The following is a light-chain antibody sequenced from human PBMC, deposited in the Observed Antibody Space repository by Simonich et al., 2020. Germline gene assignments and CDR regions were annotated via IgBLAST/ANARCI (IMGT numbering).Light chain of an antibody. CDR2: WAP. CDR3: QQYYSTPMYT. J-gene: IGKJ2*01. Sequence: DIVMTQTPDPLAVSLGERATINCKSSQSVLYSSNNKNYLAWYQQKPGQPPKLLIYWAPTRESGVPDRFSGSGSGTDFTLTISSLQAEDVAVYYCQQYYSTPMYTFGQGTKLEIK. CDR1: QSVLYSSNNKNY. V-gene: IGKV4-1*01.